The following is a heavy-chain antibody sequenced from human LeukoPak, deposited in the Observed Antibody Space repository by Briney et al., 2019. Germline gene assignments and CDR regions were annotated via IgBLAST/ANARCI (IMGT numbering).Heavy chain of an antibody. Sequence: GGSLRLSCAASGFTFSSYAMSWVRQAPGKGLEWVSAISGSGGSTYYADSVKGRFTISRDNSKNTLYLQMNSLRAEDTAVYHCAKYSSGWYCSDYWGQGTLVTVSS. CDR2: ISGSGGST. CDR3: AKYSSGWYCSDY. V-gene: IGHV3-23*01. J-gene: IGHJ4*02. D-gene: IGHD6-19*01. CDR1: GFTFSSYA.